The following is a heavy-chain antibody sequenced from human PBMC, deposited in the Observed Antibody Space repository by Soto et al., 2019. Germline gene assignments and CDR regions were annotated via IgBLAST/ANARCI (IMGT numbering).Heavy chain of an antibody. V-gene: IGHV3-74*01. CDR1: GFPFSNYW. J-gene: IGHJ4*02. CDR2: INTDGNTQ. Sequence: PGGSLRLSCAASGFPFSNYWMHWVRQAPGTGLVWVSRINTDGNTQFYGDSVKGRFIVSRDNSRNTLYLQLNNLQAEDTAVYYCAKVSRPSRISTPDFDYWGQGTLVTVSS. CDR3: AKVSRPSRISTPDFDY.